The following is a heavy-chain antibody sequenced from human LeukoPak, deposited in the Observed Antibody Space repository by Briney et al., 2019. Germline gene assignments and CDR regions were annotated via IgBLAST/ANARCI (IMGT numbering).Heavy chain of an antibody. Sequence: AWVNVSCQASGGTFSSYAISWVRQAPGQGLERMGWINPNSGGTNYAQKLQGRVTMTTDTSTSTAYMELRSLRSDDTAVYYCARSGYDILTGYYRALDYWGQGTLVTVSS. CDR3: ARSGYDILTGYYRALDY. CDR2: INPNSGGT. D-gene: IGHD3-9*01. J-gene: IGHJ4*02. V-gene: IGHV1-18*01. CDR1: GGTFSSYA.